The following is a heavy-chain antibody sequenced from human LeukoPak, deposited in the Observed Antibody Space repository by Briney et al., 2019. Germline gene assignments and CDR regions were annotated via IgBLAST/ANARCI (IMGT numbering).Heavy chain of an antibody. Sequence: ASVKVSCKASGYTFTGYYMHWVRQAPGQGLEWMGWINPNSGGTNYAQKFQGRVTMTRDTSMSTAYMELSRLRSEDTAVYYCARGLTFGGVTNDAFDIWGQGTMVTVSS. CDR1: GYTFTGYY. J-gene: IGHJ3*02. CDR2: INPNSGGT. V-gene: IGHV1-2*02. CDR3: ARGLTFGGVTNDAFDI. D-gene: IGHD3-16*01.